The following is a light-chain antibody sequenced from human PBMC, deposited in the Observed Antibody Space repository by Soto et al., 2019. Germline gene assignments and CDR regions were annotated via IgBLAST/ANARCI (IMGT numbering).Light chain of an antibody. CDR2: GAS. CDR1: QSVSSTY. V-gene: IGKV3-20*01. Sequence: EIVLTQSPGTLSLSPGERATLSCRASQSVSSTYLGWYQQRPGQAPRLLIYGASSRATGIPDRFSGSGSGTDFTLTISRVEPEDFVVYYCQQYGSSPTFGQGTKVEIK. J-gene: IGKJ1*01. CDR3: QQYGSSPT.